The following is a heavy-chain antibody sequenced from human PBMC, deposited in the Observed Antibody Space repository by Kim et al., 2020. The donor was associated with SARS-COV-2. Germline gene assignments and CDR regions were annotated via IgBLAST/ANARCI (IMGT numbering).Heavy chain of an antibody. CDR3: ARDRYSRNQDV. CDR2: IYSGGST. Sequence: GGSLRPSCAASGFTVSSNYMSWVRQAPGKGLEWVSVIYSGGSTYYADSVKGRFTISRDNSKNTLYLQMNSLRAEDTAVYYCARDRYSRNQDVWGQGTTVTVSS. D-gene: IGHD6-13*01. CDR1: GFTVSSNY. V-gene: IGHV3-66*01. J-gene: IGHJ6*02.